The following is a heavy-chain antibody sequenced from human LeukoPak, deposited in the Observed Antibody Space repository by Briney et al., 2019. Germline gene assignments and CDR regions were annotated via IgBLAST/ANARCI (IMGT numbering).Heavy chain of an antibody. CDR1: GYTFTSYG. CDR3: ARGNYYDSSGYGDY. Sequence: ASVKVSCKASGYTFTSYGIRWVRQAPGQGGEGRGWISAYNGNTNYAQKLQGRVTMTTDTSTSTAYMELRSLRSDDTAVYYCARGNYYDSSGYGDYWGQGTLVTVSS. V-gene: IGHV1-18*01. J-gene: IGHJ4*02. D-gene: IGHD3-22*01. CDR2: ISAYNGNT.